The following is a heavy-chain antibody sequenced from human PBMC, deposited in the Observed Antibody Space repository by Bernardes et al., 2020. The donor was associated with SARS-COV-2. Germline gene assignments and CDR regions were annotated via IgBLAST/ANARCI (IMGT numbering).Heavy chain of an antibody. CDR3: ARESHSSGWFDY. J-gene: IGHJ4*02. CDR1: GGSIRGSY. D-gene: IGHD6-19*01. V-gene: IGHV4-59*01. CDR2: LYYSGRT. Sequence: SNTLPATCTVSGGSIRGSYWSWIRQPPGPGLAWIGYLYYSGRTHYNPPLKSRLTISVDTSKNQFSLKLNSVTAADTAVYYCARESHSSGWFDYWGQGTLVTGSS.